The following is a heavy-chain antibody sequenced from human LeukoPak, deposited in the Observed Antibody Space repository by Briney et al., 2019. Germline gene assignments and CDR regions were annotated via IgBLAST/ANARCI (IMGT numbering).Heavy chain of an antibody. CDR1: GGTFSSYA. CDR3: ARIPPYGSGGYSYYGMDV. CDR2: IIPIFGTA. V-gene: IGHV1-69*06. D-gene: IGHD3-10*01. Sequence: GSSVKVSCKASGGTFSSYAISWVRQAPGQGLEWMGGIIPIFGTANYAQKFQGRVTITADKSTSTAYMELSSLRSEDTAVYYCARIPPYGSGGYSYYGMDVWGKGTTVTVSS. J-gene: IGHJ6*04.